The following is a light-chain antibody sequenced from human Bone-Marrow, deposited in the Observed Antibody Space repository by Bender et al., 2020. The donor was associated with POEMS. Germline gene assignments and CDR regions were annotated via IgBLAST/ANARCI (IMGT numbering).Light chain of an antibody. V-gene: IGLV3-1*01. CDR2: QDN. CDR3: QAWDSNTAREV. J-gene: IGLJ1*01. CDR1: KLGNQY. Sequence: FELTQPPSVSVSPGQTARITCSGDKLGNQYSSWYQQKSGQSPALVIYQDNKRPSGIPERFSGSNSGNTATLTISGTQSIDEADYYCQAWDSNTAREVFGTGTKVIVL.